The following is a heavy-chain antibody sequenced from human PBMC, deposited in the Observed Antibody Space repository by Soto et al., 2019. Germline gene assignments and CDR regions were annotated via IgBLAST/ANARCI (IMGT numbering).Heavy chain of an antibody. J-gene: IGHJ6*02. Sequence: QVQLQESGPGLVKPSETLSLTCTVSGGSVSSGSYYWSWIRQPPGKGLEWIGYIYYSGSTNYNPPLTSRVTRSVDTSKKQFSLKLSSVTAADTAVYYCARPLYSYGPMDVWGQGTTVTVSS. D-gene: IGHD5-18*01. CDR3: ARPLYSYGPMDV. CDR1: GGSVSSGSYY. CDR2: IYYSGST. V-gene: IGHV4-61*01.